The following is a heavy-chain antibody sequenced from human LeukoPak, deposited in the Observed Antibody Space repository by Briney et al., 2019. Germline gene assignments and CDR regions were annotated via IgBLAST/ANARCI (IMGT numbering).Heavy chain of an antibody. Sequence: SETLSLTCTVSGGSLSSSSYYWGWIRQPPGKGLGWIGSIYYSGSTYYNPSLKSRVTLSVDTSKNQFSLKLSSATAADTAVYYCARHQSGSYSHFDYWGQGTLVTVSS. CDR3: ARHQSGSYSHFDY. V-gene: IGHV4-39*01. CDR2: IYYSGST. J-gene: IGHJ4*02. D-gene: IGHD1-26*01. CDR1: GGSLSSSSYY.